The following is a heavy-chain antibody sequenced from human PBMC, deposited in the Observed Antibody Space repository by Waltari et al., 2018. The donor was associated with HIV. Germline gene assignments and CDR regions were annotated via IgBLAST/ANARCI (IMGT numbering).Heavy chain of an antibody. J-gene: IGHJ6*02. D-gene: IGHD3-22*01. CDR3: AGSHSSGSSVYYGMDV. V-gene: IGHV4-4*02. Sequence: QVQLQESGPGLVKPSETLSLTCAVSGGSVSSTKWWSWVRQPPGKGLEWIGEVYHSGSTNYNPSLKSRVTISVDKSKNQCSLKLTSVTAADTAVYYCAGSHSSGSSVYYGMDVWGQGTTVTVSS. CDR2: VYHSGST. CDR1: GGSVSSTKW.